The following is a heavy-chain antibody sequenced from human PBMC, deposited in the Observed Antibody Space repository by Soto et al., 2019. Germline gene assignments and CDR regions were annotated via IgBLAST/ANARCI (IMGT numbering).Heavy chain of an antibody. D-gene: IGHD3-22*01. V-gene: IGHV1-69*01. J-gene: IGHJ4*02. CDR3: ARAHTYYYDSSGYYPFDY. CDR2: IIPIFGTA. Sequence: QVQLVQSGAEVKKPGSSVKVSCKASGGTFSSYAISWVRQAPGQGLEWMGGIIPIFGTANYAQKFQGRVTITADESTSTAYMALSSLRSEDTAVYYCARAHTYYYDSSGYYPFDYWGQGTLVTVSS. CDR1: GGTFSSYA.